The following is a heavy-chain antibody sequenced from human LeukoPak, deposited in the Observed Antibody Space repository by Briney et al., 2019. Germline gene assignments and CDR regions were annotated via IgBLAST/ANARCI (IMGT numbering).Heavy chain of an antibody. D-gene: IGHD5-12*01. Sequence: GGSLRLSCTASGFTFSSNWMSWVRQAPGKGLEWVANIKQDGSEKYYVDSVKGRFTISRDNSKTTLYLQMNSLRAEDTAVYYCARVGGYDLRSAGFDYWGQGTLVTVSS. CDR2: IKQDGSEK. CDR1: GFTFSSNW. V-gene: IGHV3-7*01. CDR3: ARVGGYDLRSAGFDY. J-gene: IGHJ4*02.